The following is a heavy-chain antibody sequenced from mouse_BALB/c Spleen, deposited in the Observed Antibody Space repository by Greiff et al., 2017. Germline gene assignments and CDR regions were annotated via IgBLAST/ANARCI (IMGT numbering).Heavy chain of an antibody. CDR1: GFTFSDYY. Sequence: VQLQQSGGGLVKPGGSLKLSCAASGFTFSDYYMYWVRQTPEKRLEWVATISDGGSYTYYPDSVKGRFTISRDNAKNNLYLQMSSLKSEDTAMYYCARDEALEVGSSWFAYWGQGTLVTVSA. J-gene: IGHJ3*01. CDR2: ISDGGSYT. CDR3: ARDEALEVGSSWFAY. V-gene: IGHV5-4*02. D-gene: IGHD1-1*02.